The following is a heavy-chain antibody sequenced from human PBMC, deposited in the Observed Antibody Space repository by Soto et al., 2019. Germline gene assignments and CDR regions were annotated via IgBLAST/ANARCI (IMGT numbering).Heavy chain of an antibody. J-gene: IGHJ4*02. Sequence: QVQLVQSGAEVKKPGASVKVSCKASGYTFTKYGITWVRQAPGQGLEWMGWISAYNGDTNYAQKLQGRVTMTTDTSTTTAYMGLRGLTSDDTAVYYCARGYCSGGICYPNDFWGQGTLVTVSS. CDR1: GYTFTKYG. CDR2: ISAYNGDT. CDR3: ARGYCSGGICYPNDF. D-gene: IGHD2-15*01. V-gene: IGHV1-18*01.